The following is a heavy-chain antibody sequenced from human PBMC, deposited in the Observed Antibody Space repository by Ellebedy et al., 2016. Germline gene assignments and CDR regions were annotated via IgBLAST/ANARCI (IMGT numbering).Heavy chain of an antibody. J-gene: IGHJ4*02. CDR2: INQDGSEI. V-gene: IGHV3-7*01. CDR1: GFTFSSHW. CDR3: ARMDDTNWYGGSDY. D-gene: IGHD1-1*01. Sequence: GESLKISXAASGFTFSSHWMSWVRQAPGKGLEWVAKINQDGSEIYYVDSVKGRFTVSRDNAKNSLYLQMNSLRVEDTAVYYCARMDDTNWYGGSDYWGQGTLVTVSS.